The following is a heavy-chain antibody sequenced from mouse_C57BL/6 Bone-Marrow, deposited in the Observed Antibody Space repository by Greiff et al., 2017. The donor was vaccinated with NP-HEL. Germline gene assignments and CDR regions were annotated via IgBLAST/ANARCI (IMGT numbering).Heavy chain of an antibody. V-gene: IGHV1-26*01. J-gene: IGHJ3*01. Sequence: EVQLQQSGPELVKPGASVKISCKASGYTFTDYYMNWVKQSHGKSLEWIGDINPNNGGTSYNQKFKGKATLTVDKSSSTAYMELRSLTSEDSAVYYGARPYYYGSSYRFAYWGQGTLVTVSA. CDR2: INPNNGGT. D-gene: IGHD1-1*01. CDR1: GYTFTDYY. CDR3: ARPYYYGSSYRFAY.